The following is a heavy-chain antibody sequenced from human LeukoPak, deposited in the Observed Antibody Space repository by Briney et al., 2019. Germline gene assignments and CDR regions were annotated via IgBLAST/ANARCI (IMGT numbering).Heavy chain of an antibody. CDR3: ARDRSSAIDY. CDR1: GYTFTSYD. J-gene: IGHJ4*02. CDR2: MNPNSGNT. D-gene: IGHD6-13*01. V-gene: IGHV1-8*01. Sequence: GASVKVSCKASGYTFTSYDINWVRQATGQGLEWMGWMNPNSGNTGYAQKFQGRVTMTRDTSTSTVYMELSSLRSEDTAVYYCARDRSSAIDYWGQGTLVTVSS.